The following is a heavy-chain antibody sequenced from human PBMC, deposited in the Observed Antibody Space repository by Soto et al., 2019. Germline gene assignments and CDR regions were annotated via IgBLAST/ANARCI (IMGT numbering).Heavy chain of an antibody. CDR3: ARQPTDSSSWSEQYYYYYGIDV. CDR1: GFTFSSYS. CDR2: ISSSSSYI. D-gene: IGHD6-13*01. V-gene: IGHV3-21*01. Sequence: GGSLRLSCAASGFTFSSYSMNWVRQAPGKGLEWVSSISSSSSYIYYADSVKGRFTISRDNAKNSLYLQMNSLRAEDTAVYYCARQPTDSSSWSEQYYYYYGIDVWGQGTTVTVSS. J-gene: IGHJ6*02.